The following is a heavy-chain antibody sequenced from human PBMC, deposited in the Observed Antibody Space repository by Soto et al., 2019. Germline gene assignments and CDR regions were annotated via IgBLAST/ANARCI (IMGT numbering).Heavy chain of an antibody. V-gene: IGHV3-23*01. D-gene: IGHD3-10*01. J-gene: IGHJ4*02. CDR2: ISGSGGST. CDR1: GFTFSSYA. Sequence: PGGSLRLSCAASGFTFSSYAMSWVRQAPGKGLEWVPAISGSGGSTYYADSVKGRFTISRDNSKNTLYLQMNSLRAEDTAVYYCAKDSNGSGSFHNYWGQGTLVTVSS. CDR3: AKDSNGSGSFHNY.